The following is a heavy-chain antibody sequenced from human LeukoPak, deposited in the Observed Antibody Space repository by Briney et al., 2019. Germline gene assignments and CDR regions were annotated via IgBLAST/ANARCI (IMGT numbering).Heavy chain of an antibody. CDR2: ISTSGSNI. CDR3: ARGGGLDV. J-gene: IGHJ6*02. V-gene: IGHV3-11*01. D-gene: IGHD3-16*01. Sequence: GGSLRLSCAASGFTFSDYNMNWVRQAPGKGLEWVSFISTSGSNIGYADSVRGRFTISRDNGKNSLYVQMNSLRAEDTAVYFCARGGGLDVWGQGATVTVSS. CDR1: GFTFSDYN.